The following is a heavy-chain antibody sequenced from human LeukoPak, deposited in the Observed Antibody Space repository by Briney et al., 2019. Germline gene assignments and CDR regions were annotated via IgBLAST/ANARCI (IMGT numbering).Heavy chain of an antibody. CDR1: GYTFTNYY. Sequence: ASVTVSCEASGYTFTNYYIHWVRQAPGQGLEWMGIINPSGGGTSYAQKFQGRVTMTRDTSTSTVYMELSSLRSEDTAVYYCARGGKGNADGYNQALNYWGQGTLVTVSS. V-gene: IGHV1-46*01. J-gene: IGHJ4*02. D-gene: IGHD5-24*01. CDR2: INPSGGGT. CDR3: ARGGKGNADGYNQALNY.